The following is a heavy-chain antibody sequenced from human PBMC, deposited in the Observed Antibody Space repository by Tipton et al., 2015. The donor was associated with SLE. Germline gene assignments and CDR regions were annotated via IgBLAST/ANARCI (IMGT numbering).Heavy chain of an antibody. CDR3: ARAEWELLTGFDY. D-gene: IGHD1-26*01. Sequence: TLSLTCTVSGGSISSSSYYWGWIRQPPGKGLEWIGSIYYSGSTYYNPSLKSRVTISVDTSKNQFSLKLSSVTAADTAVYYCARAEWELLTGFDYWGQGTLVTVSS. J-gene: IGHJ4*02. CDR2: IYYSGST. V-gene: IGHV4-39*07. CDR1: GGSISSSSYY.